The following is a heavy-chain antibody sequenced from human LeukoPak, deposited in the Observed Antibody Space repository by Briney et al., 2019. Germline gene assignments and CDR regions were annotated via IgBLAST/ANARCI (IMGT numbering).Heavy chain of an antibody. CDR3: ARVWQQLAHYYYYYMDV. CDR2: IYSGGST. V-gene: IGHV3-53*01. Sequence: PGGSLRLSCAASGFTVSSNYMSWVRQAPGKGLEWVSVIYSGGSTYYADSVKGRFTISRDNSKNTLYLQMNSLGAADTDVYYCARVWQQLAHYYYYYMDVWGKGTTVTVSS. J-gene: IGHJ6*03. D-gene: IGHD6-13*01. CDR1: GFTVSSNY.